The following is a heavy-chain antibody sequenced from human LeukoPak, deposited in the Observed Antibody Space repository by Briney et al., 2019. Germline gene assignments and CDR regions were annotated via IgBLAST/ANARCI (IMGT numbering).Heavy chain of an antibody. J-gene: IGHJ5*02. CDR1: GYTFTSYA. CDR3: ARRITMVRGVMGGWFDP. Sequence: ASVKVSCKASGYTFTSYAMHWVRQAPGQRLEWMGWINAGNGNTKYSQKFQGRVTITRDTSASTAYMEQSSLRSEDTAVYYCARRITMVRGVMGGWFDPWGQGTLVTVSS. CDR2: INAGNGNT. V-gene: IGHV1-3*01. D-gene: IGHD3-10*01.